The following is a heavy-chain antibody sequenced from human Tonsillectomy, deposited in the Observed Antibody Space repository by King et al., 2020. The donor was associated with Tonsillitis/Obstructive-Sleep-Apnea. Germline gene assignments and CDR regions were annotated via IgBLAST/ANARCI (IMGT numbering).Heavy chain of an antibody. Sequence: QLQESGPGLVKPSETLSLTCTVSGGSISDYYWSWIRQPPGKGLEWIGYIDYSGNTNYNPSLKSRVTVSVDTSKNQFSLKLRSVTAADTAVYYCARDRALRNWFDPWGQGTLVTVSS. D-gene: IGHD3-10*01. CDR1: GGSISDYY. J-gene: IGHJ5*02. CDR3: ARDRALRNWFDP. CDR2: IDYSGNT. V-gene: IGHV4-59*01.